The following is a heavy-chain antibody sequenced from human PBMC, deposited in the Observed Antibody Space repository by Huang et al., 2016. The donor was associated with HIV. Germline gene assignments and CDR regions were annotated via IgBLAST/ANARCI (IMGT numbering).Heavy chain of an antibody. Sequence: QVHLVESGGGVVQPGRSLRLSCAAAGFTLSGYGMHWVSQAPVNVLECVAVITFDGKNKYYADSVRGRFTVSRDNSQNTVSLQMNTLRAEDTAVYYCAKDNDLYYFDYWGQGTLVTVSS. D-gene: IGHD1-1*01. CDR1: GFTLSGYG. V-gene: IGHV3-30*18. J-gene: IGHJ4*02. CDR3: AKDNDLYYFDY. CDR2: ITFDGKNK.